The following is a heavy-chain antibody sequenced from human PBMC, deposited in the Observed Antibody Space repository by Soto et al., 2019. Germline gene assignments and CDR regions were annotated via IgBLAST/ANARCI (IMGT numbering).Heavy chain of an antibody. Sequence: QITLKESGPTLVKPTQTLTLTCTFSGFSLNTRGVGVGWIRQPPGKALEWLALIYWDDDEGYSPTLSSRLTTTKDTSKNPVVLTMPNLDPVDAATYYCAHSPRGYCYHFEYGGQGPQVTISS. V-gene: IGHV2-5*02. CDR3: AHSPRGYCYHFEY. CDR2: IYWDDDE. J-gene: IGHJ4*02. D-gene: IGHD5-18*01. CDR1: GFSLNTRGVG.